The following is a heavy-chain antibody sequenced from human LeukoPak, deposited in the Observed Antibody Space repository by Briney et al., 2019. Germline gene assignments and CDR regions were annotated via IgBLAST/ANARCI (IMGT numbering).Heavy chain of an antibody. V-gene: IGHV3-23*01. CDR3: AKNGHGSGSYYPRTKYYFDY. D-gene: IGHD3-10*01. CDR2: ISTSGGST. CDR1: GFTFSDYY. J-gene: IGHJ4*02. Sequence: GALRLSCAASGFTFSDYYMSWIRQAPGKGLEWVATISTSGGSTYYADFVKGRFTITRDNSKNTLYLQMNSLRAEDTAVYYCAKNGHGSGSYYPRTKYYFDYWGQGTLVTVSS.